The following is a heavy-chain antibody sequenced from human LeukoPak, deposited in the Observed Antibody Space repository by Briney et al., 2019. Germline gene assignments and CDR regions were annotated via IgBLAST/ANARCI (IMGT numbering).Heavy chain of an antibody. J-gene: IGHJ6*03. Sequence: SETLSLTCAVYGGSFSGYYWSWIRQPPGKGLEWIGEINHSGSTNYNPSLKSRVTISVDTSKNQFSLKLSSVTAADTAVYYCARNLGIHYYYYMDVWGKGTTVTVSS. CDR2: INHSGST. CDR1: GGSFSGYY. V-gene: IGHV4-34*01. CDR3: ARNLGIHYYYYMDV. D-gene: IGHD7-27*01.